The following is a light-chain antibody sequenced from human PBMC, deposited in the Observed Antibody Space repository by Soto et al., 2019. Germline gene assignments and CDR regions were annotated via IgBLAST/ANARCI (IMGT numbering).Light chain of an antibody. V-gene: IGKV1-5*01. Sequence: DIQMTQSPSTLSASVGDRVTITCRASQSISSWLAWYQQKPGKAPKLLIYDASSLESGVPSRFSGSGFGTGFSFTISSLQPEDFATYYCQQYDSLPTFGGGTKVDIK. CDR3: QQYDSLPT. J-gene: IGKJ4*01. CDR1: QSISSW. CDR2: DAS.